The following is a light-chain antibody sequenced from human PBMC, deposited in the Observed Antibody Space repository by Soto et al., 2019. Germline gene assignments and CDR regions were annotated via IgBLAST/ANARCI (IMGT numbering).Light chain of an antibody. V-gene: IGLV6-57*02. CDR3: QSYDSSIGAV. Sequence: NFMLTQPHSVSESPGKTVTISCTGSSGSIASNYVQWYQQRPGSAPPTVIYEDNQRPSGVPDRFSGSIDSSSNSASLTISGLKTEDEADYYCQSYDSSIGAVFGGGTQLTVL. CDR2: EDN. CDR1: SGSIASNY. J-gene: IGLJ7*01.